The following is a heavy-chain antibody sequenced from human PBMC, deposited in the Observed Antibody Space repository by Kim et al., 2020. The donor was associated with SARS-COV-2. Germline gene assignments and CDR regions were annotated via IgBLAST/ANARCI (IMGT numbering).Heavy chain of an antibody. CDR1: GFTFSSYA. V-gene: IGHV3-30-3*01. J-gene: IGHJ4*02. Sequence: GGSLRLSCAASGFTFSSYAMHWVRQAPGKGLEWVAVISYDGSNKYYADSVKGRFTISRDNSKNTLYLQMNSLRAEDTAVYYCARDPTSITGTTGDYWGQGTLVTVSS. CDR3: ARDPTSITGTTGDY. CDR2: ISYDGSNK. D-gene: IGHD1-7*01.